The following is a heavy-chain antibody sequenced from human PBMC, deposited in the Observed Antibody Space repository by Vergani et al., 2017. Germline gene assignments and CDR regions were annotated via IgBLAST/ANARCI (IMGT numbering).Heavy chain of an antibody. V-gene: IGHV1-18*01. Sequence: QAQLVQSGAEVKKPGASVRVSCKASRYPFSRYGISWVRQAPGQGLEWMGWISAYSGETRYARSLQGRVTMTTDASTNTAYMSLRRLRSDDTAIYCCSRGGFYTSRNDFKFYGLGVWGQGTTVTVTS. D-gene: IGHD3-10*01. CDR1: RYPFSRYG. CDR2: ISAYSGET. J-gene: IGHJ6*02. CDR3: SRGGFYTSRNDFKFYGLGV.